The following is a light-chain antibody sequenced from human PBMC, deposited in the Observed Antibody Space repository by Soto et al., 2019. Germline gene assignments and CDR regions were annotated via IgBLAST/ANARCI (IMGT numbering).Light chain of an antibody. CDR1: SDDVGDYNY. Sequence: QSVLTQPASVSGSPGQSITISCTGTSDDVGDYNYVSWSQQHPGKAPKLMVYDVINRPSGVSNRFSGSKSGNTASLTISGLQAEDEADYYCSSYTSTSTYVFXTGTKVT. CDR3: SSYTSTSTYV. J-gene: IGLJ1*01. CDR2: DVI. V-gene: IGLV2-14*01.